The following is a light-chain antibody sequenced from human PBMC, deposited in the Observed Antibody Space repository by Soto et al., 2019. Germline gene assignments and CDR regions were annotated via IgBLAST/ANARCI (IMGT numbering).Light chain of an antibody. J-gene: IGKJ4*01. CDR2: GAF. Sequence: EIALTQSPGTLSLSPGERATLSCRASQSVSSSYLAWYQQKPGQAPRLLIYGAFSRATGIPDRFSGSGSGTDFTLTISRLEPEDFAVYYCQQYGSSPPLTFGGGTKVEMK. CDR3: QQYGSSPPLT. CDR1: QSVSSSY. V-gene: IGKV3-20*01.